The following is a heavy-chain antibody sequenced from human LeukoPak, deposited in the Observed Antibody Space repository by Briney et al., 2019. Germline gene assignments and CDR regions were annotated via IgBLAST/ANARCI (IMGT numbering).Heavy chain of an antibody. CDR1: GFTFSSYA. CDR3: ANPYDILTGCYPAHDAFDI. J-gene: IGHJ3*02. V-gene: IGHV3-23*01. D-gene: IGHD3-9*01. Sequence: PGGSLRLSCAAPGFTFSSYAMSWVRQAPGKGLEWVSAISGSGGSTYYADSVKGRFTISRDNSKNTLYLQMNSLRAEDTAVYYCANPYDILTGCYPAHDAFDIWGQGTMVTVSS. CDR2: ISGSGGST.